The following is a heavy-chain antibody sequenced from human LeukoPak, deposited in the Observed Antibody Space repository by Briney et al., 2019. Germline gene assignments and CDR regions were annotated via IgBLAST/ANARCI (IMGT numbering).Heavy chain of an antibody. CDR3: AKARGLDYGDYVIFDY. V-gene: IGHV3-23*01. CDR1: GFTFSSYA. D-gene: IGHD4-17*01. CDR2: ISGSGGRT. Sequence: PGGSLRLSCAASGFTFSSYAMSWVRQAPGKGLEWVSAISGSGGRTHYADSVNGRFTISRDNSRNTLYLQMNSLRAEDTAVYYCAKARGLDYGDYVIFDYWGQGTLVTVSS. J-gene: IGHJ4*02.